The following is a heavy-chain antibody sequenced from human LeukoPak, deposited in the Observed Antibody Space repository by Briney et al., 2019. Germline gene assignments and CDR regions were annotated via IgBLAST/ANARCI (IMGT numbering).Heavy chain of an antibody. CDR1: GYRFTSYW. CDR3: ARHSGSGSYSIFYGWYFDL. Sequence: GESLKISFKGSGYRFTSYWIGWVRQMPGKGLEWMGIIYPGDSDTRYSPSFQGQGTISADKSISTAYLQWSSLKASDTAMYYCARHSGSGSYSIFYGWYFDLWGRGTLVTVSS. D-gene: IGHD3-10*01. V-gene: IGHV5-51*01. CDR2: IYPGDSDT. J-gene: IGHJ2*01.